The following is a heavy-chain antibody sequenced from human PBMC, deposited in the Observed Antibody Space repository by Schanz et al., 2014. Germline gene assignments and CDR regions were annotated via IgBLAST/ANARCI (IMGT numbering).Heavy chain of an antibody. D-gene: IGHD6-13*01. V-gene: IGHV3-23*04. CDR2: IGVDGTTT. CDR1: GFGFSSYG. Sequence: VQLVESGGGLVQPGGSLRLSCAASGFGFSSYGMNWLRQAPGKGLEWVSVIGVDGTTTYYADSVKGRFTISSDNSKSTLYLQMSSLRAEDTAVYYCAKSQGSSFDSWGQGTLVTVSS. CDR3: AKSQGSSFDS. J-gene: IGHJ4*02.